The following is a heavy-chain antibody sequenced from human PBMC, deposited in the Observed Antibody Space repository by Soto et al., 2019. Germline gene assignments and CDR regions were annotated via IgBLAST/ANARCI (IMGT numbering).Heavy chain of an antibody. CDR2: IYYSGST. Sequence: SETLSLTCTVSGGSISSYYWSWIRQPPGKGLEWIGYIYYSGSTNYNPSLKSRVTISVDTSKNQFSLKLSSVTAADTAVYYCARGLLRDGMDVWGQGATVTVSS. CDR3: ARGLLRDGMDV. J-gene: IGHJ6*02. V-gene: IGHV4-59*01. CDR1: GGSISSYY. D-gene: IGHD3-22*01.